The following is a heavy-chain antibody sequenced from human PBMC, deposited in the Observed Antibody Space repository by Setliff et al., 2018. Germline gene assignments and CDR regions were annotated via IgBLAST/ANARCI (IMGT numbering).Heavy chain of an antibody. CDR2: IYHNGNT. D-gene: IGHD5-18*01. V-gene: IGHV4-59*01. CDR1: GDSISPYF. J-gene: IGHJ6*02. Sequence: SETLSLTCTVSGDSISPYFWSWIRQPPGKGLEWIGYIYHNGNTNFNPSLKTRVTMSVDTSKNQFALNLRSVTAADTAVYYCVRDRTAYSYGLDVWGQGTTGTSP. CDR3: VRDRTAYSYGLDV.